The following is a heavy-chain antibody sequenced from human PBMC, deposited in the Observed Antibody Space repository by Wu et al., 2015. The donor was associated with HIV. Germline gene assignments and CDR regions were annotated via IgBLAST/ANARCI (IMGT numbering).Heavy chain of an antibody. V-gene: IGHV1-18*01. D-gene: IGHD3-10*01. CDR1: GYTFTSYG. Sequence: QVQLVQSGAEVKKPGASVKVSCKASGYTFTSYGISWVRQAPGQGLEWMGWMNTYNGNTNYAQKLQGRVTMTTDTSTITAYMELRSLRSDDTAVYYCARDYGSGSYYNPVMSFDIWGQGTMVTVSS. CDR3: ARDYGSGSYYNPVMSFDI. J-gene: IGHJ3*02. CDR2: MNTYNGNT.